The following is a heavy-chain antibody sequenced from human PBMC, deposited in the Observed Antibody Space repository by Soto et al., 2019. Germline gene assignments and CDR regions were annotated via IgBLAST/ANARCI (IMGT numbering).Heavy chain of an antibody. J-gene: IGHJ6*02. V-gene: IGHV3-33*01. Sequence: QVQLVESGGGVVQPGRSLRLSCAASGFTFSSYGMHWVRQAPDKGLEWVAVIWYDGSNKYYADSVKGRFTISRDNSNKPLYLQMNSLRAEDTAVYYCASGYSSGGRCYYYGMDVWGQGTTVTVSS. CDR1: GFTFSSYG. CDR3: ASGYSSGGRCYYYGMDV. CDR2: IWYDGSNK. D-gene: IGHD2-15*01.